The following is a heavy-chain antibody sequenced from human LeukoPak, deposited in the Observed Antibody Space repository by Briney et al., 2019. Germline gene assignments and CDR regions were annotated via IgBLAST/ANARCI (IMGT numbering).Heavy chain of an antibody. CDR2: ISISSSTI. Sequence: GGSLRLPCAASGFTFSSYNMNWVRQAPGKGLEWVSYISISSSTISYADSVKGRFTISRDNAKNSLYLQMNSLRAEDTAVYYCARRRTVVAYDYWGQGTLVTVSS. CDR3: ARRRTVVAYDY. D-gene: IGHD2-15*01. CDR1: GFTFSSYN. V-gene: IGHV3-48*01. J-gene: IGHJ4*02.